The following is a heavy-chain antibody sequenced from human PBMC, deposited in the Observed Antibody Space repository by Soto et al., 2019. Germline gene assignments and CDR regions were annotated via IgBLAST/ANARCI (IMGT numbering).Heavy chain of an antibody. J-gene: IGHJ6*02. CDR1: GYSFTIYC. CDR2: IDPSDSYT. D-gene: IGHD6-13*01. Sequence: GESLKISCQGSGYSFTIYCISWVLQMPWKGLEWMGRIDPSDSYTNYSPPFQGHVTISADKPISTAYLQWSSLKASDTAMYYCARRPLAAAYGMDVWGQGTTVTVSS. CDR3: ARRPLAAAYGMDV. V-gene: IGHV5-10-1*01.